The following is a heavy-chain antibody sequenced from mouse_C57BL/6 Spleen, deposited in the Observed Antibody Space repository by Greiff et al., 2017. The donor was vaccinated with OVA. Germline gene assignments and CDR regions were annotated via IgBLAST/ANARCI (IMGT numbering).Heavy chain of an antibody. Sequence: EVQLQQSGPELVKPGASVKISCKASGYTFTDYYMNWVKQSHGKSLEWIGDINPNNGGTSYNQKFKGKATLTVDKSSSTAYMELRSLTSEDSAVYYCARPSTVVAPNFEVWGTETTVTVSS. CDR1: GYTFTDYY. V-gene: IGHV1-26*01. CDR2: INPNNGGT. CDR3: ARPSTVVAPNFEV. J-gene: IGHJ1*03. D-gene: IGHD1-1*01.